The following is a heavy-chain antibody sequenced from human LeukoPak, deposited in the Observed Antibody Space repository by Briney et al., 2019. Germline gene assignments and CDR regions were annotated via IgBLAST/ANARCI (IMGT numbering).Heavy chain of an antibody. Sequence: GGSLRLSCAASGFSVSSNYMSWVRQAPGKGLEWVSSISSSSSYIYYADSVKGRFTISRDNAKNSLYLQMNSLRAEDTAVYYCASFRSSPWGQGTLVTVSS. J-gene: IGHJ4*02. CDR2: ISSSSSYI. D-gene: IGHD3-3*01. V-gene: IGHV3-21*01. CDR1: GFSVSSNY. CDR3: ASFRSSP.